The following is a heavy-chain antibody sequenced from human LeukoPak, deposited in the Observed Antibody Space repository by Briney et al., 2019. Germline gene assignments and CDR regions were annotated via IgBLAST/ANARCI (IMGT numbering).Heavy chain of an antibody. Sequence: SGTLSLTCAVSGGSISSSNWWSWVRQPPGKGLEWIGEINQSGSTNYNPSLKNRVTISVDTSKNQISLKLSSVTAADTAVYYCARRSHYSSSSGFHYWGQGTLVTVSS. CDR1: GGSISSSNW. J-gene: IGHJ4*02. V-gene: IGHV4-4*02. CDR2: INQSGST. CDR3: ARRSHYSSSSGFHY. D-gene: IGHD6-6*01.